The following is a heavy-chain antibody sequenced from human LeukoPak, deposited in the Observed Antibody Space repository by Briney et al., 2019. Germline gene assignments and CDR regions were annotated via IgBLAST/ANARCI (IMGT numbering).Heavy chain of an antibody. CDR1: GFTFSSYA. V-gene: IGHV3-30-3*01. D-gene: IGHD3-10*01. J-gene: IGHJ5*02. CDR3: AKEGTPQVSTWYDL. CDR2: ISYDGSNK. Sequence: GGSLRLSCAASGFTFSSYAMHWVRQAPGKGLEWVAVISYDGSNKYYAESVKGRFIISRDNPRNTLYLQMNILRTEDTAVYYCAKEGTPQVSTWYDLWGQGTQVIVSS.